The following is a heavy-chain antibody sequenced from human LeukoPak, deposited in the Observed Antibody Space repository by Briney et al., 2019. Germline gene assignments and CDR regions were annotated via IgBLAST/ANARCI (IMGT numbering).Heavy chain of an antibody. CDR2: IYYSGST. V-gene: IGHV4-39*01. J-gene: IGHJ6*03. CDR3: ARISYYYYYMDV. Sequence: SETLSLTCTASGGSISSSSYYWGWIRQPPGRGLEWIGSIYYSGSTYYNPSLKSRVTISVDTSKNQFSLKLSSVTAADTAVYYCARISYYYYYMDVWGKGTTVTVSS. CDR1: GGSISSSSYY.